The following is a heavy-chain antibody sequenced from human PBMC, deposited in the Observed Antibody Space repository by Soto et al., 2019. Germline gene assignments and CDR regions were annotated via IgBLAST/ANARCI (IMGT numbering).Heavy chain of an antibody. CDR2: ISGSGGST. J-gene: IGHJ6*02. V-gene: IGHV3-23*01. CDR3: AKDKGRPRPYYYYGMDV. Sequence: GGSLRLSCAASGFTFSSYAMSWVRQAPGKGLEWVSVISGSGGSTYYADSVKGRFTISRDNSKNTLYLQMNSLRAEDTAVYYCAKDKGRPRPYYYYGMDVWGQGTTVTVSS. CDR1: GFTFSSYA.